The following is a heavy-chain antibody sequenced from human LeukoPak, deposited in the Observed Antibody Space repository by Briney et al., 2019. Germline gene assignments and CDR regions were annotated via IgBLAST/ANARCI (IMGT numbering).Heavy chain of an antibody. CDR2: IYYSGST. CDR1: GGSISSYY. V-gene: IGHV4-59*12. J-gene: IGHJ5*02. CDR3: ARARFTIFGLRLGFDP. Sequence: SETLSLTCTVSGGSISSYYWTWIRQPPGKGLEWIGNIYYSGSTNYNPSLKSRVTISVDTSKNQFSLKLSSVTAADTAVYYCARARFTIFGLRLGFDPWGQGTLVTVSS. D-gene: IGHD3-3*01.